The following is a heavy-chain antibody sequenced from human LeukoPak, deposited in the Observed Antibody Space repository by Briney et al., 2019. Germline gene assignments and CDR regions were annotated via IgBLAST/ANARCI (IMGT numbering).Heavy chain of an antibody. CDR2: ISSSSSTI. CDR1: GFTFSSYS. Sequence: PGGSLRLSCAASGFTFSSYSMNWVRQAPGKGLEWVSYISSSSSTIYYADSVKGRFTISRDNAKNSLYLQMNSLRAEDTAVYYCARDAVWGYYDSSGYYPLDYWGQGTLITVS. D-gene: IGHD3-22*01. J-gene: IGHJ4*02. CDR3: ARDAVWGYYDSSGYYPLDY. V-gene: IGHV3-48*01.